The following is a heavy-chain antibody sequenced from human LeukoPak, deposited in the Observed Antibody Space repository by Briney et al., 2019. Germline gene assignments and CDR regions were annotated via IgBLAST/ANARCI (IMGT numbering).Heavy chain of an antibody. V-gene: IGHV3-11*01. D-gene: IGHD1-26*01. CDR1: GFTFSDYY. Sequence: GGSLRLSCAASGFTFSDYYMSWIRQAPGKGLEWVSYISSSGSTIYYADSVKGRFTTSRDNAKNSLYLQMNSLRAEDTAVYYCARDESPEWELHYYFDYWGQGTLVTVSS. CDR3: ARDESPEWELHYYFDY. J-gene: IGHJ4*02. CDR2: ISSSGSTI.